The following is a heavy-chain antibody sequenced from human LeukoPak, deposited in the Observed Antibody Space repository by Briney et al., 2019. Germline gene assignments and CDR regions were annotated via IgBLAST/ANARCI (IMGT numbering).Heavy chain of an antibody. CDR2: MNPNSGNT. D-gene: IGHD7-27*01. J-gene: IGHJ4*02. CDR3: ARSTGKKLGWVY. CDR1: GYTFTSYD. V-gene: IGHV1-8*01. Sequence: GASVKVSCKASGYTFTSYDINWVRQATGQGLEWMGWMNPNSGNTGYAQKFQGRVTMTRNTSISTAYMELSSLRSEDTAVYYCARSTGKKLGWVYWGQGTLVTVSS.